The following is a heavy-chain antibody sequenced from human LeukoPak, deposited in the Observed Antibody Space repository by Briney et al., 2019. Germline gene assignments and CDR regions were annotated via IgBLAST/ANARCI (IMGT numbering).Heavy chain of an antibody. Sequence: PSETLSLTCTVSGGSISSSSYYWSWIRQPPGKGLEWIGYIYYSGSTNYNPSLKSRVTISVDTSKNQFSLKLSSVTAADTAVYYCARGYSSSWLYYFDYWGQGTLVTVSS. CDR3: ARGYSSSWLYYFDY. J-gene: IGHJ4*02. CDR1: GGSISSSSYY. D-gene: IGHD6-13*01. V-gene: IGHV4-61*01. CDR2: IYYSGST.